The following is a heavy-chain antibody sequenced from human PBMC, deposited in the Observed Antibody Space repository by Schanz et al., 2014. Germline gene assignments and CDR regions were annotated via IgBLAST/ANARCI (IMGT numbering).Heavy chain of an antibody. V-gene: IGHV3-23*04. CDR2: MIGSGSSV. CDR1: GFTFSIYG. J-gene: IGHJ6*03. CDR3: ARPSDSSWYMDV. Sequence: EVQLVESGGGLVKPGGSLRLSCAASGFTFSIYGMSWVRQAPGKGLEWVSRMIGSGSSVFYADSVKGRFTISRDNSNNTLYLQMNSLRAEDTAVYYCARPSDSSWYMDVWGKGTTVTVSS. D-gene: IGHD2-21*02.